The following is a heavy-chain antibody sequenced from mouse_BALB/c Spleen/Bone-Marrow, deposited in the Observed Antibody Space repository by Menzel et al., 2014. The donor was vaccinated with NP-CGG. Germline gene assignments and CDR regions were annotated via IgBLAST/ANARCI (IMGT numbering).Heavy chain of an antibody. J-gene: IGHJ3*01. V-gene: IGHV4-1*02. CDR2: INPDSYTI. CDR1: GFDFSGFW. D-gene: IGHD2-3*01. CDR3: ARLGYYGGFAY. Sequence: EVKLVESEGGLVQPGGSLKLSCAASGFDFSGFWMGWVRQAPGKGLEWIGEINPDSYTINYTPSLKDRFIISSDNAKNTLYLQMNEVRSEDTALYYCARLGYYGGFAYWGQGTLVTVSA.